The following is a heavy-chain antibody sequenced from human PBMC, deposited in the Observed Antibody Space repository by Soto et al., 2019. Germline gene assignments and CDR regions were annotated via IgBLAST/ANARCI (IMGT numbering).Heavy chain of an antibody. V-gene: IGHV4-59*01. CDR2: IYYSGST. J-gene: IGHJ4*02. CDR1: GGSISSYY. D-gene: IGHD5-12*01. CDR3: ARNGANNYSGYDLRFDY. Sequence: TSETLSLTCTVSGGSISSYYWSWIRQPPGKGLEWIGYIYYSGSTNYNPSLKSRVTISVDTSKNQFSLKLSSVTAADTAVYYCARNGANNYSGYDLRFDYWGQGTLVTVSS.